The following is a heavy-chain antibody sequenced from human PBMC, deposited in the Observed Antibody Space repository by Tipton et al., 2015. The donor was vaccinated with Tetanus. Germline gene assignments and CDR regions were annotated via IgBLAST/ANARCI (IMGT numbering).Heavy chain of an antibody. V-gene: IGHV5-10-1*01. CDR2: IDPSDSYT. CDR1: GYSFTNYW. J-gene: IGHJ4*02. CDR3: AGQKRNYYDYNY. D-gene: IGHD3-22*01. Sequence: QLVQSGAEVKKPGESLRISCKGSGYSFTNYWINWVRQMPGKGLEWMGKIDPSDSYTKYSPSFQCHVTISADKSSSPAYLQWSIPKASDTAIYYCAGQKRNYYDYNYWGQGTLVSVSS.